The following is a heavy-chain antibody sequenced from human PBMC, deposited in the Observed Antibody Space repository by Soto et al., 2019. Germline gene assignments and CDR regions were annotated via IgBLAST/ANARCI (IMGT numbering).Heavy chain of an antibody. V-gene: IGHV1-69*13. CDR2: IISIFGTP. Sequence: ASVKVSCTASGGTFKSYVFNWVRQAPGQGLEWMGGIISIFGTPNYGQKFQGRVTITADESTSTGFMELSSLTSEDTAIYYCARDLGSGYDPGDYWGQGTLVTVSS. J-gene: IGHJ4*02. D-gene: IGHD5-12*01. CDR3: ARDLGSGYDPGDY. CDR1: GGTFKSYV.